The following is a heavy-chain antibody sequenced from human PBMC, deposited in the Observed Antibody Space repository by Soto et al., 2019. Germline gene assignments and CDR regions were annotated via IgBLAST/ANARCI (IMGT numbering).Heavy chain of an antibody. J-gene: IGHJ5*02. D-gene: IGHD3-3*02. Sequence: SETLSLTCSVSGGSMSSYYGTWIRQPAGEGLEWIGRVYSSGGTHYNSSLKSRVTISLDTSKNQFSLRLISVTAADTAVYYCARGQRFSDWFDPWGQGTLVTVSS. CDR1: GGSMSSYY. V-gene: IGHV4-4*07. CDR3: ARGQRFSDWFDP. CDR2: VYSSGGT.